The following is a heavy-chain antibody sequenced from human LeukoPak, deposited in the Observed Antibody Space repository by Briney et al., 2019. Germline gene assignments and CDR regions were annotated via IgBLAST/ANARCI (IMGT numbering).Heavy chain of an antibody. D-gene: IGHD2-2*03. J-gene: IGHJ4*02. V-gene: IGHV1-18*01. CDR2: ISAYNGNT. CDR1: GYTFTSYG. CDR3: ATGYCSSTNCRIDY. Sequence: ASVKVSRKASGYTFTSYGISWVRQAPGQGLEWMGWISAYNGNTNYAQKLQGRVTMTTDTSTSTAYMELRSLRSDDTAVYYCATGYCSSTNCRIDYWGQGTLVSVSS.